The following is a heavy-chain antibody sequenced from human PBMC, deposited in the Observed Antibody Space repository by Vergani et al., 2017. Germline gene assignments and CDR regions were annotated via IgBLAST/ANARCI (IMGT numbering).Heavy chain of an antibody. V-gene: IGHV3-9*01. Sequence: LLQPFLSLLLSFSSSFFPFYASSLHLVLHAPGKGLEWVSGISWNSGSIGYADSVKGRFTISRDNAKNSLYLQMNSLRAEDTALYYCAKDTQQLASYYYYYYMDVWGKGTTVTVSS. CDR3: AKDTQQLASYYYYYYMDV. J-gene: IGHJ6*03. D-gene: IGHD6-13*01. CDR2: ISWNSGSI. CDR1: FFPFYASS.